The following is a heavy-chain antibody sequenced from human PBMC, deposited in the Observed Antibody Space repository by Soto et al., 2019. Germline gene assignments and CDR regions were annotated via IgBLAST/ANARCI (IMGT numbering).Heavy chain of an antibody. CDR1: GYTFTSYG. V-gene: IGHV1-18*01. D-gene: IGHD2-2*01. CDR3: ARTFLEGYCSSTSCRSTVSDYYYGMDV. CDR2: ISAYNGNT. J-gene: IGHJ6*02. Sequence: ASVKVSCKASGYTFTSYGISWVRQAPGQGLEWMGWISAYNGNTNYAQKLQGRVTMTTDTSTSTAYMELRSLRSDDTAVYYCARTFLEGYCSSTSCRSTVSDYYYGMDVWGQGTTVTVSS.